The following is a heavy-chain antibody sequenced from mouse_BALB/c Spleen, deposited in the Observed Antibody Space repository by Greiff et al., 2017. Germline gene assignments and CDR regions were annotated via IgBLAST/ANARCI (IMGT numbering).Heavy chain of an antibody. CDR3: ARDDSGYFDV. Sequence: EVKVEESGGGLVQPGGSLRLSCATSGFTFTDYYMSWVRQPPGKALEWLGFIRNKANGYTTEYSASVKGRFTISRDNSQSILYLQMNTLRAEDSATYYCARDDSGYFDVWGAGTTVTVSS. CDR2: IRNKANGYTT. J-gene: IGHJ1*01. CDR1: GFTFTDYY. V-gene: IGHV7-3*02.